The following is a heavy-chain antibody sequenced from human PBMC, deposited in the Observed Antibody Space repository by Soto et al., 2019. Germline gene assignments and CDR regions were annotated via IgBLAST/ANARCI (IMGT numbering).Heavy chain of an antibody. CDR1: GFTFSSYP. CDR3: ARGYFVDY. J-gene: IGHJ4*02. V-gene: IGHV3-30-3*01. Sequence: QVQLVESGGGVVQPGRSLRLSCAASGFTFSSYPMHWVRQAPGKGLEWVAVISYDGSTKYYADSVKGRFTISRDNSKNTLYLQMSGLRGGDTAVYYCARGYFVDYWGQGTLVTVSS. CDR2: ISYDGSTK. D-gene: IGHD5-18*01.